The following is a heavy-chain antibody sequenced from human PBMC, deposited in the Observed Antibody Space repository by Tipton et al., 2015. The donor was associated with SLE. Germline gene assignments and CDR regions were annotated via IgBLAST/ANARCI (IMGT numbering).Heavy chain of an antibody. V-gene: IGHV4-39*07. J-gene: IGHJ4*02. CDR1: GGSISSSRYY. D-gene: IGHD7-27*01. Sequence: TLSLTCTVSGGSISSSRYYWGWIRQPPGKGLEWIGSIYYSGSTYNNPSLKSRVTISVDTSKNQFSLKLSSVTAADTAVYYCARVNGELGISDYWGQGTLVTVSS. CDR2: IYYSGST. CDR3: ARVNGELGISDY.